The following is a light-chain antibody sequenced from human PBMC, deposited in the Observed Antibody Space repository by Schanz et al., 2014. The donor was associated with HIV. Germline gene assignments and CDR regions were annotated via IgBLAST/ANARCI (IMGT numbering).Light chain of an antibody. CDR1: SSNIGSNY. CDR2: NDN. CDR3: AAWDVNLNGPV. J-gene: IGLJ2*01. Sequence: QSVLTQPPSASGTPGQRVTISCSGSSSNIGSNYVYWYQQLPGTAPRLLIHNDNQRPSGVPDRFSGSKSGTSASLAISGLQSEDEADYYCAAWDVNLNGPVFGGGTKVTVL. V-gene: IGLV1-44*01.